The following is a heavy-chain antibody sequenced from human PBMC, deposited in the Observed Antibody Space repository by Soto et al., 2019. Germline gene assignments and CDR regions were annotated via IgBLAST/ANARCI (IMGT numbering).Heavy chain of an antibody. Sequence: GGSLRLSCAASGFIFTRYSMNWVRQAPGKGLEWVSSISSTTNYIYYGDSMKGRFTISRDNAKNSLYLEMNSLRAEDTAVYYCARESEDLTSNFDYWGQGTLVTVSS. CDR2: ISSTTNYI. J-gene: IGHJ4*02. CDR3: ARESEDLTSNFDY. V-gene: IGHV3-21*06. CDR1: GFIFTRYS.